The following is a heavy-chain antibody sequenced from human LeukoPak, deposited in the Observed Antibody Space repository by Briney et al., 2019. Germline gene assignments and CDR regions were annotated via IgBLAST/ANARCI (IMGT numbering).Heavy chain of an antibody. CDR2: IRYDGSNK. J-gene: IGHJ4*02. CDR3: AKDGSPKHVDFDY. D-gene: IGHD3-10*01. CDR1: GFTFSSYG. Sequence: GGSLRLSCAASGFTFSSYGMPWVRQAPGKGLEWVAFIRYDGSNKYYADSVKGRFTISRDNSKNTLYLQMNSLRAEDTAVYYCAKDGSPKHVDFDYWGQGTLVTVSS. V-gene: IGHV3-30*02.